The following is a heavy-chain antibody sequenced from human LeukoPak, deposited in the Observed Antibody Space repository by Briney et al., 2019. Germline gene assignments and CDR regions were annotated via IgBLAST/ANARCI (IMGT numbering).Heavy chain of an antibody. CDR3: ARDGSSSA. D-gene: IGHD6-13*01. CDR1: GGSISRGSYY. Sequence: SETLSLTCVVSGGSISRGSYYWNWIRQPAGKGLEWMGRIYNSGSTNYNPSLKSRVTISADMSRNQLSLQLTSVTAADTAMYYCARDGSSSAWGQGTLVTVSS. J-gene: IGHJ5*02. V-gene: IGHV4-61*02. CDR2: IYNSGST.